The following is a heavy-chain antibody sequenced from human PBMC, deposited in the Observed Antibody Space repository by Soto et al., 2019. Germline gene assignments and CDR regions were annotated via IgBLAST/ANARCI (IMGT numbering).Heavy chain of an antibody. V-gene: IGHV4-59*01. CDR2: IYYSGST. CDR3: ERDYGYCSSTSCYRGGWRYYYYGMDV. Sequence: QVQLQESGPGLVKPSETLSLTCTVSGGSISSYYWSWIRQPPGKGLEWIGYIYYSGSTNYNPSLKSRVNISVDTSKNQSSLKLSSVNAGDTAVYYCERDYGYCSSTSCYRGGWRYYYYGMDVWGQGTTVTVSS. J-gene: IGHJ6*02. D-gene: IGHD2-2*02. CDR1: GGSISSYY.